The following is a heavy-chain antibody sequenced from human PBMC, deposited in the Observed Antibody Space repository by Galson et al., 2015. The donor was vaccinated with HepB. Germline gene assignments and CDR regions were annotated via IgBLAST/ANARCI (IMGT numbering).Heavy chain of an antibody. CDR3: ASGHYDYVWGSYRYAP. CDR2: ISYDGSNK. CDR1: GFTFSSYA. Sequence: SLRLSCAASGFTFSSYAMHWVRQAPGKGLEWVAVISYDGSNKYYADSVKGRFTISRDNSKNTLYLQMNSLRAEDTAVYYCASGHYDYVWGSYRYAPWGQGTLVTVSS. V-gene: IGHV3-30*04. J-gene: IGHJ5*02. D-gene: IGHD3-16*02.